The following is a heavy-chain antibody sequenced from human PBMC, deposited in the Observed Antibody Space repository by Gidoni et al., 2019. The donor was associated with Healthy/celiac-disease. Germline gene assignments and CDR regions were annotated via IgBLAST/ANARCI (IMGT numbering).Heavy chain of an antibody. Sequence: QVQLVESGGGLVKPGGSLRLSCAASGFTFRDYYMSWIRQAPGKGLEWVSYISSSSSYTNYADSVKGRFTISRDNANNSLYLQMNSLRAEDTAVYYCARAIYYYGSGSYFDYWGQGTLVTVSS. D-gene: IGHD3-10*01. CDR2: ISSSSSYT. CDR3: ARAIYYYGSGSYFDY. CDR1: GFTFRDYY. V-gene: IGHV3-11*05. J-gene: IGHJ4*02.